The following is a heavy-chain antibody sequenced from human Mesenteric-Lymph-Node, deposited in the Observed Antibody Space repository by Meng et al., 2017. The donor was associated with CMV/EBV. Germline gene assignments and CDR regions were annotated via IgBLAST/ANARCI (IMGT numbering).Heavy chain of an antibody. CDR2: IIPILGVP. D-gene: IGHD1-14*01. V-gene: IGHV1-69*10. J-gene: IGHJ4*02. CDR3: ARYYTDNRGGYFFDS. Sequence: SVKVSCKTSRDTFSSYGISWVRQAPGQGLEWVGGIIPILGVPNYEEKFQGRVTITADKSTNTAYMDLSSLRYEDTAVYYCARYYTDNRGGYFFDSWGQGTLVTVSS. CDR1: RDTFSSYG.